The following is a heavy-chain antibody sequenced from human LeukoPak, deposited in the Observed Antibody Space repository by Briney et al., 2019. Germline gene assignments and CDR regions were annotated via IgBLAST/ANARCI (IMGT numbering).Heavy chain of an antibody. CDR1: GYTFTSYD. D-gene: IGHD3-10*01. CDR2: MNPNSGNT. V-gene: IGHV1-8*01. CDR3: ARGVVTMVRGVTYYYYYGMDV. Sequence: ASVKVSCKASGYTFTSYDINWVRRATGQGLEWMGWMNPNSGNTGYAQKFQGRVTMTRNTSISTAYMELSSLRSEDTAVYYCARGVVTMVRGVTYYYYYGMDVWGQGTTVTVSS. J-gene: IGHJ6*02.